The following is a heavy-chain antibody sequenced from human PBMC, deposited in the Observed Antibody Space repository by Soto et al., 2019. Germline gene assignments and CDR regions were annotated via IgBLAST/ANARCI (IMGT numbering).Heavy chain of an antibody. CDR2: ISYDGSNK. CDR1: GFTFSSYG. CDR3: ANLRSTTVTTGYFDY. Sequence: QVQLVESGGGVVQPGRSLRLSCAASGFTFSSYGMPWVRQAPGKGLEWVAVISYDGSNKYYADSVKGRFTISRDNSKNTLYLQMNSLRAEDMAVYYCANLRSTTVTTGYFDYWGQGTLVTVSS. D-gene: IGHD4-17*01. V-gene: IGHV3-30*18. J-gene: IGHJ4*02.